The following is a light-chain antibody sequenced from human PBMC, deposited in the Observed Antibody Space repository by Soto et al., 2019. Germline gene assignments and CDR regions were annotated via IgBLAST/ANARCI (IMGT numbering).Light chain of an antibody. J-gene: IGLJ2*01. Sequence: NFMLTHPHSVSESPGKTVTISCTRSSGSIASNYVQWYQQRPGSAPTTLIYEDDQRPSGVPDRFSGSIDRSSNSASLTISGLKTEDEADYYCQSYDSSNPVVFGGGTQLTVL. V-gene: IGLV6-57*04. CDR2: EDD. CDR3: QSYDSSNPVV. CDR1: SGSIASNY.